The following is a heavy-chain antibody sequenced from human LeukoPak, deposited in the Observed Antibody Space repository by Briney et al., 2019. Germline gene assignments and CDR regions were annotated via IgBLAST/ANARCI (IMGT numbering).Heavy chain of an antibody. Sequence: SSETLSLTCTVSSYSISSGFYWGWIRQPPGKGLEWIGSIYHSGSTYYSPSLKSRVTISVDTSKNQFSLKLSSVTAADTAVYYCARQDGSGSPFDYWGQGTLVTVSS. V-gene: IGHV4-38-2*02. CDR2: IYHSGST. CDR1: SYSISSGFY. D-gene: IGHD3-10*01. CDR3: ARQDGSGSPFDY. J-gene: IGHJ4*02.